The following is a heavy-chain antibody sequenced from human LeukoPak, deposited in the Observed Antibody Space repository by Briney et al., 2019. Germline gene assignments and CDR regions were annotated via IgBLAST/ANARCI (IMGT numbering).Heavy chain of an antibody. CDR3: AALVDYYDSSGYYVDY. CDR2: IVVGSGNT. V-gene: IGHV1-58*02. CDR1: GFTFTRSA. D-gene: IGHD3-22*01. Sequence: SVKVSFKASGFTFTRSAMQWVRQARGQRLEWIGWIVVGSGNTNYAQKFQERVTISRDMSTSTAYMELSSLRSEDTAVYYCAALVDYYDSSGYYVDYWGQGTLVTVS. J-gene: IGHJ4*02.